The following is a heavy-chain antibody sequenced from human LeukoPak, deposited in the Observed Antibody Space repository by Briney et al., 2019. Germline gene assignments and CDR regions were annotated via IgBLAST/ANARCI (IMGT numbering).Heavy chain of an antibody. Sequence: GGSLRLSCAASGFTFSSYGMSWVRHAPGKGLEWVSAISGSGGSTYYADSVKGRFTISRDNSKNTLHLQMNSLRVEDTAVYFCAKVKSPDYDILTGYDFWGQGTQVTVSS. CDR1: GFTFSSYG. V-gene: IGHV3-23*01. J-gene: IGHJ4*02. D-gene: IGHD3-9*01. CDR3: AKVKSPDYDILTGYDF. CDR2: ISGSGGST.